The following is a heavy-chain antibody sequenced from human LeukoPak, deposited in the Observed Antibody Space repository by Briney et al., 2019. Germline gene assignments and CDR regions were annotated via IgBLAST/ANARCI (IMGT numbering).Heavy chain of an antibody. J-gene: IGHJ2*01. CDR1: GGSISSYY. D-gene: IGHD6-25*01. V-gene: IGHV4-59*01. Sequence: PSETLSLTCTVSGGSISSYYWSWIRQPPGKGLEGIGYIYYSGSTNYNPSLKSRVTISVDTSKNQFSLKLSSVTAADTAVYYCARENSGWYFDLWGRGTLVTVSS. CDR2: IYYSGST. CDR3: ARENSGWYFDL.